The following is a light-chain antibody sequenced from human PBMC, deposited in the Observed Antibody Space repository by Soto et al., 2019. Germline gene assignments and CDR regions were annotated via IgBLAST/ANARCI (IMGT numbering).Light chain of an antibody. Sequence: IQLTQSPSSLSASLGDRVTIPCRASQGISSHLAWYQQKPGKAPKLLIYAASTLQTGVPSRFSGGGSGTDFTLTLSSLQPEDFATYYCQQYDNLPLIFGQGTRLEIK. CDR2: AAS. CDR3: QQYDNLPLI. J-gene: IGKJ5*01. V-gene: IGKV1-9*01. CDR1: QGISSH.